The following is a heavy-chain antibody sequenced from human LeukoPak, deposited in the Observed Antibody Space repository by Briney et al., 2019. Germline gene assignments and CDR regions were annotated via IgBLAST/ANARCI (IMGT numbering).Heavy chain of an antibody. Sequence: PGGSLRLSCAASGFIFSNYAIHWVRQAPGKGLEWVAVTSYDGSSEYYADSVKGRFTISRDNSKNTLYLQMNSLRAEDTAVYYCARDVVGATYFDWGQGTLVTVSS. D-gene: IGHD1-26*01. CDR3: ARDVVGATYFD. J-gene: IGHJ4*02. CDR1: GFIFSNYA. CDR2: TSYDGSSE. V-gene: IGHV3-30*14.